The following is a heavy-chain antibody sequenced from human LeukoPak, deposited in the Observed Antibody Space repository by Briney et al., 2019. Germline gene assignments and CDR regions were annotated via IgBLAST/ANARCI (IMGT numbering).Heavy chain of an antibody. CDR2: FDPEDAET. V-gene: IGHV1-24*01. CDR1: GYTLTELS. CDR3: ATGYRSSSSCYARY. Sequence: ASVTVSCKVSGYTLTELSMHWVRQAPGKGLEWMGGFDPEDAETIYAQKFQGRVTMTEDTSTDTAYMELSSLRSEDTAVYFCATGYRSSSSCYARYWGQGTLVTVSS. J-gene: IGHJ4*02. D-gene: IGHD2-2*01.